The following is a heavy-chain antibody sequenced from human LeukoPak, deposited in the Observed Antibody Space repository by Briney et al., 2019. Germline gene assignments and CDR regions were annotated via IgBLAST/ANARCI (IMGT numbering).Heavy chain of an antibody. J-gene: IGHJ3*02. Sequence: SETLSLTCTVSGGSISSGDYYWSWIRQPPGKGLEWIGYIYYSGSTNYNPSLKSRVTISVDTSKNQFSLKLSSVTAADTAVYYCARPRIVGARGGAFDIWGQGTMVTVSS. CDR3: ARPRIVGARGGAFDI. CDR1: GGSISSGDYY. CDR2: IYYSGST. V-gene: IGHV4-30-4*02. D-gene: IGHD1-26*01.